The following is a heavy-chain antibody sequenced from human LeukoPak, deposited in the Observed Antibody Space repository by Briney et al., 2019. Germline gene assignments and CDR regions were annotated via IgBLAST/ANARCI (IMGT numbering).Heavy chain of an antibody. J-gene: IGHJ5*02. CDR1: GFTFIGYG. V-gene: IGHV3-30*03. CDR2: TSFDGSNK. Sequence: PGGSLRLSCAASGFTFIGYGMHWVRQAPGKGLEWVAVTSFDGSNKYYADSVQGRFTISRDNSKNTLYLQMNSLRAEDAAVYYCATERGVGAPNWFDPWGQGTLVTVSS. D-gene: IGHD1-26*01. CDR3: ATERGVGAPNWFDP.